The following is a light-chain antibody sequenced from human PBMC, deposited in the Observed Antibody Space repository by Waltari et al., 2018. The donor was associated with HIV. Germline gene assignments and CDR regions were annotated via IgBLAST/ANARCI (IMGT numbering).Light chain of an antibody. Sequence: LVMTQSPATLSVSPGERATLSCRASQSVSSNLAWYQQKPGQAPRLLIYGASTRATGIPARFSGSGSGTEFTLTISSLQSEDFAVYYCQQYNNWPPLMYTFGQGTKLEIK. CDR2: GAS. CDR1: QSVSSN. V-gene: IGKV3-15*01. J-gene: IGKJ2*01. CDR3: QQYNNWPPLMYT.